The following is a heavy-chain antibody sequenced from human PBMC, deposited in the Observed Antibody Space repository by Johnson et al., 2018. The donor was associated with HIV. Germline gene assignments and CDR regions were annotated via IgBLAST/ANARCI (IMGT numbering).Heavy chain of an antibody. Sequence: VQLVESGGGLVQPVRSLRLSCAASGFNLGDSAMHWVRQAPGKGLEWVSGISWKSGSKGYVDSVKGRLTISRDNAKNSLYLQMNSLRAEDTAVYYCARGRNAFDIWGQGTMVTVSS. CDR2: ISWKSGSK. V-gene: IGHV3-9*01. CDR3: ARGRNAFDI. CDR1: GFNLGDSA. J-gene: IGHJ3*02.